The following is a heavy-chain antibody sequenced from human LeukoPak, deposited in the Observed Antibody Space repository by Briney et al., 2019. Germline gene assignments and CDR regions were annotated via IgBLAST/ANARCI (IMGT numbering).Heavy chain of an antibody. V-gene: IGHV4-61*02. J-gene: IGHJ5*02. Sequence: PSETLSLTCAVSGGSISSSNWWSWIRQPAGKGLEWIGRIYTSGSTNYNPSLKSRVTISVDTSKNQFSLKLSSVTAADTAVCYCARGEYSSSYRERGHWFDPWGQGTLVTVSS. CDR3: ARGEYSSSYRERGHWFDP. CDR2: IYTSGST. D-gene: IGHD6-6*01. CDR1: GGSISSSNW.